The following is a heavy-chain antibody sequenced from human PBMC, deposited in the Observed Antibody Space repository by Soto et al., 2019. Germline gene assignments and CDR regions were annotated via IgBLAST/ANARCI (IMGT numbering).Heavy chain of an antibody. CDR2: IYYSGST. CDR3: ARAGSSWYENWFDP. Sequence: QVQLQESGPGLVKPSETLSLTCTVSGGSISSYYWSWIRQPPGKGLEWIGYIYYSGSTNYNPSLKSRVTISVDPSKNQFALKLSSVTAADTAVYYCARAGSSWYENWFDPWGQGTLVTVSS. D-gene: IGHD6-13*01. V-gene: IGHV4-59*01. J-gene: IGHJ5*02. CDR1: GGSISSYY.